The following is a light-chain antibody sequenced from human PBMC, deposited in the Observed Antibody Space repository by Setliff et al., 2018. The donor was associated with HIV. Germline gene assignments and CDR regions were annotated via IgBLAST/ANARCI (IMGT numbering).Light chain of an antibody. Sequence: QSALAQPASVSGSPGQSITISCTGTSSDVGGYNYVSWYQQHPDKAPKLMIYEVSNRPSGVSNRFSGSKSGNTASLTISGLQAEDEADYYCSSYTITSTLVFGGGTKVTVL. CDR1: SSDVGGYNY. J-gene: IGLJ2*01. CDR3: SSYTITSTLV. CDR2: EVS. V-gene: IGLV2-14*01.